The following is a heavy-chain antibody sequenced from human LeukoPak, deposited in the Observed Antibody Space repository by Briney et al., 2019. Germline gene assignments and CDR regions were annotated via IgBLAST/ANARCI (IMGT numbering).Heavy chain of an antibody. D-gene: IGHD6-6*01. J-gene: IGHJ6*03. CDR2: IKQDGSEK. V-gene: IGHV3-7*01. CDR1: GFTFSSYW. Sequence: GGSLRLSCAASGFTFSSYWMSWVRQAPGKGLEWVANIKQDGSEKYYVDSVKGRFTISRDNAKNSLYLQMNSLRAEDTAVYYCATFTPRGAARRVYYYYYMDVWGKGTTVTVSS. CDR3: ATFTPRGAARRVYYYYYMDV.